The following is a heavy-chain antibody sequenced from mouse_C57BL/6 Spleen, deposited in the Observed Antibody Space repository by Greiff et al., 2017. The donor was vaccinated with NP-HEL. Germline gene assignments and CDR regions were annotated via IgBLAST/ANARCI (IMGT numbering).Heavy chain of an antibody. CDR1: GYAFTNYL. CDR3: ARHDPSMDY. Sequence: VQLQQSGAELVRPGTSVKVSCKASGYAFTNYLIEWVKQRPGQGLEWIGVINPGSGGTNYNEKFKGKATLTADKSSSTAYMQLSSLASEDSAVYFCARHDPSMDYRGKGTSGTVST. J-gene: IGHJ4*01. D-gene: IGHD2-12*01. CDR2: INPGSGGT. V-gene: IGHV1-54*01.